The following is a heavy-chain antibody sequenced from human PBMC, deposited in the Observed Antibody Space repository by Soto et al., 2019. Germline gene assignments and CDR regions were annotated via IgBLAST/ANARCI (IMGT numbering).Heavy chain of an antibody. CDR1: GFTFDDYA. Sequence: GGSLRLSCAASGFTFDDYAMHWVRQAPGKGLEWVSGISWNSGSIGYADSVKGRFTISRDNAKNSLYLQMNSLRTEDTALYYCARSPSFIAVAGIERFDYWGQGTLVNVSS. V-gene: IGHV3-9*01. D-gene: IGHD6-19*01. J-gene: IGHJ4*02. CDR3: ARSPSFIAVAGIERFDY. CDR2: ISWNSGSI.